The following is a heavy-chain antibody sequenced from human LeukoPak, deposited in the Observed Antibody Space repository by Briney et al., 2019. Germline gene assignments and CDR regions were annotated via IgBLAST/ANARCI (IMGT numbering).Heavy chain of an antibody. CDR3: ARGGIAARPPDY. D-gene: IGHD6-6*01. V-gene: IGHV4-59*08. J-gene: IGHJ4*02. Sequence: SETLSLTCTVSGGSIGSYYWTWIRQPPGKGLEWIGYIYYGGSANYNPSLKSRVTISVDTSKNHFSLRLSSVTAADTAVYYCARGGIAARPPDYWGQGTLVTVSS. CDR2: IYYGGSA. CDR1: GGSIGSYY.